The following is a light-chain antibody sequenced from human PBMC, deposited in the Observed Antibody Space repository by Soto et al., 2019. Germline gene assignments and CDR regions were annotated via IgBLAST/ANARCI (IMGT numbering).Light chain of an antibody. CDR3: QQYNRNTWS. J-gene: IGKJ1*01. Sequence: DIQMTQSPSTLSASVGDRVTITCRASQSVGTWVAWYQQKPGKAPKLLIYSASNLESGVPSRFSGSGSGTEFTITITTLSPDDFATYCYQQYNRNTWSFGQGTKVDIK. V-gene: IGKV1-5*01. CDR2: SAS. CDR1: QSVGTW.